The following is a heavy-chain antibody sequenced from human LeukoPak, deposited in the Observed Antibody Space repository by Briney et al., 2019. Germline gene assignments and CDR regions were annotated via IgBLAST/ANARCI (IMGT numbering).Heavy chain of an antibody. J-gene: IGHJ4*02. CDR3: AKDFLRGRANTIYYFEY. CDR1: GFTFSNYG. D-gene: IGHD3-9*01. Sequence: PGGSLRLSCAASGFTFSNYGMHWVRQAPGKGLEWVAVISHDGSNKYYGDSVKGRFTISRDNSKNTLYLQMNSLRAEDTAVYYCAKDFLRGRANTIYYFEYWGQGTLVTVSS. CDR2: ISHDGSNK. V-gene: IGHV3-30*18.